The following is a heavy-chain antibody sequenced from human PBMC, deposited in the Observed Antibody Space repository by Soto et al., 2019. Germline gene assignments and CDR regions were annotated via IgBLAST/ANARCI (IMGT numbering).Heavy chain of an antibody. CDR1: GFTVSSNY. J-gene: IGHJ1*01. Sequence: GGSLRLSCAASGFTVSSNYMSWVRQAPGKGLEWVSVIYSGGSTYYADPVKGRFTISRDNSNNTLYLQMNSLRAEDTAVYYCARDRVESGYPEYFQHWGQGNMVTVSS. CDR3: ARDRVESGYPEYFQH. D-gene: IGHD3-22*01. V-gene: IGHV3-53*01. CDR2: IYSGGST.